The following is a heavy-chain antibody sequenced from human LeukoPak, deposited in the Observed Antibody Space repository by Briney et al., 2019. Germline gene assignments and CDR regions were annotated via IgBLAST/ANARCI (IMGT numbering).Heavy chain of an antibody. Sequence: SQTLSLTCTVSGGSISSGGYYWSWIRQHPGKGLEWIGYIYYSGSTNYNPSLKSRVTISVDTSKNQFSLKLSSVTAADTAVYYCARERLRSFDYWGQGTLVTVSS. V-gene: IGHV4-31*03. J-gene: IGHJ4*02. CDR3: ARERLRSFDY. CDR1: GGSISSGGYY. CDR2: IYYSGST. D-gene: IGHD3-3*01.